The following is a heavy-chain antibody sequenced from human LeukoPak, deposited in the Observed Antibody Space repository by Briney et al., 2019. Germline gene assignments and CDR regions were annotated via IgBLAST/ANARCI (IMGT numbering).Heavy chain of an antibody. Sequence: SETLSLTCTVSGGSISSSSYYWGWIRQPPGKGLEWIGSIYYSGSTYYNPSLKSRVTISVDTSKNQFSLKLSSVPAADTAVYYCAGRYFDWLRGIDPWGQGTLVTVSS. D-gene: IGHD3-9*01. CDR3: AGRYFDWLRGIDP. J-gene: IGHJ5*02. CDR1: GGSISSSSYY. V-gene: IGHV4-39*01. CDR2: IYYSGST.